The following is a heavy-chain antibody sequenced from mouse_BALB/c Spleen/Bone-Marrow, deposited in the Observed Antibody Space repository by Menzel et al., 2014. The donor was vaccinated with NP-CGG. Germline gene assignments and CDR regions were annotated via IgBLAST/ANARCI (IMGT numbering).Heavy chain of an antibody. V-gene: IGHV1-15*01. Sequence: QVQLQQSGAELVRPGASATLSCKASGYTFTDYEMHWLKQTPVHGLEWIGAIDPETGGTAYNQKFKGRATLTTDKSSSTAYMELRSLTSEDSAVYYCTRLDSSGYGAYWGQGTLVTVSA. D-gene: IGHD3-2*01. CDR1: GYTFTDYE. CDR2: IDPETGGT. J-gene: IGHJ3*01. CDR3: TRLDSSGYGAY.